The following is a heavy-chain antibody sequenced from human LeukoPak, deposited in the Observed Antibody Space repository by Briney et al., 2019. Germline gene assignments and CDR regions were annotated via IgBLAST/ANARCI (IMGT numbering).Heavy chain of an antibody. Sequence: GGSLRLSCAASGFSFSDYGMHCVRQAPGKGLEWVAVISYDGSNKYYADSVKGRFTISRDNSKNTLYLQMNSLRAEDTAVYYCAKDRGFGVFFQYYFKYWGQGTLVTASS. D-gene: IGHD3-10*01. V-gene: IGHV3-30*18. CDR3: AKDRGFGVFFQYYFKY. CDR1: GFSFSDYG. CDR2: ISYDGSNK. J-gene: IGHJ4*02.